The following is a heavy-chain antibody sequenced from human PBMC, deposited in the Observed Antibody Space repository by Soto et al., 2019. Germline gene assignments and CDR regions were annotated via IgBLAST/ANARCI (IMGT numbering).Heavy chain of an antibody. Sequence: GGSLRLSCAASGFTFSSYWMSWVRQAPGKGLEWVANIKQDGSEKYYVDSVKGRFTISRDNAKNSLYLQMNSLRAEATAVYYCAREGAARLLRSGGIDYWGQGTLVTVSS. D-gene: IGHD6-6*01. CDR1: GFTFSSYW. J-gene: IGHJ4*02. V-gene: IGHV3-7*01. CDR2: IKQDGSEK. CDR3: AREGAARLLRSGGIDY.